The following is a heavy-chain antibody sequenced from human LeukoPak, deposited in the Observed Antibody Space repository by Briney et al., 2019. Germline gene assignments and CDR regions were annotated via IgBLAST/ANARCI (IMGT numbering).Heavy chain of an antibody. V-gene: IGHV7-4-1*02. CDR3: ARDFSSSNWYRDDTFDI. Sequence: ASVKVSCKASGYTFTSYAMNWVRQAPGQGLEWMGWINTNTGNPTYAQGFTGRFVFSLDTSVSTAYLQISSLKAEDTAVYYCARDFSSSNWYRDDTFDIWGQGTMVTVSS. J-gene: IGHJ3*02. CDR1: GYTFTSYA. D-gene: IGHD6-13*01. CDR2: INTNTGNP.